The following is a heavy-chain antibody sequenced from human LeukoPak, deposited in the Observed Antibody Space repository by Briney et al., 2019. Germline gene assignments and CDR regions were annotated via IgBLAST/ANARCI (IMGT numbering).Heavy chain of an antibody. CDR2: ISSSGSTI. D-gene: IGHD6-19*01. V-gene: IGHV3-11*04. CDR3: ARDVDSSGWYGNYYYYYYMDV. J-gene: IGHJ6*03. Sequence: PGGSLRLSCAASEFSVGSNYMTWVRQAPGKGLEWVSYISSSGSTIYYADSVKGRFTISRDNAKNSLYLQMNSLRAEDTAVYYCARDVDSSGWYGNYYYYYYMDVWGKGTTVTVSS. CDR1: EFSVGSNY.